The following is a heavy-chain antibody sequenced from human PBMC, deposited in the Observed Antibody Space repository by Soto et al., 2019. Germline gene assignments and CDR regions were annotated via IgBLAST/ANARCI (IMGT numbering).Heavy chain of an antibody. CDR1: GFTFSSYD. V-gene: IGHV3-13*01. CDR2: IGTAGDT. D-gene: IGHD6-13*01. Sequence: GGSLRLSCAASGFTFSSYDMHWVRQATGKGLEWVSAIGTAGDTYYPGSVKGRFTISRENAKNSLYLQMNSLRAGDTAVYYCARVVPPSGYSSSWYDYWGQGTLVTVSS. CDR3: ARVVPPSGYSSSWYDY. J-gene: IGHJ4*02.